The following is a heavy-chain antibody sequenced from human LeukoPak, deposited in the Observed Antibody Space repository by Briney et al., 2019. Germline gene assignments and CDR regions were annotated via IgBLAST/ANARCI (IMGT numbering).Heavy chain of an antibody. Sequence: SETLSLTCTASGGSVSSERYHWSWIRQPPGKGLEWIAYIFNSGSSNYNPSLKSRVTITVDTSKSQFSLKLNSVTAADTAQYHCARGVGGVREGFDIWGQGTMVTVSS. J-gene: IGHJ3*02. V-gene: IGHV4-61*01. D-gene: IGHD3-16*01. CDR1: GGSVSSERYH. CDR2: IFNSGSS. CDR3: ARGVGGVREGFDI.